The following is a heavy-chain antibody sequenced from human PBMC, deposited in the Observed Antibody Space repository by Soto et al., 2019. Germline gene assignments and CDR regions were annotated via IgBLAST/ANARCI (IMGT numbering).Heavy chain of an antibody. Sequence: GGSLRLSCAASGFTFSSYSMNWVRQAPGKGLEWVSSISGSMSYIYYADSVKGRFTISRDNAKNTLYLQMNSLRAEDTAVYYCAASVVVPTAAFDIWGQGTMVTVS. CDR1: GFTFSSYS. V-gene: IGHV3-21*01. D-gene: IGHD2-2*01. J-gene: IGHJ3*02. CDR2: ISGSMSYI. CDR3: AASVVVPTAAFDI.